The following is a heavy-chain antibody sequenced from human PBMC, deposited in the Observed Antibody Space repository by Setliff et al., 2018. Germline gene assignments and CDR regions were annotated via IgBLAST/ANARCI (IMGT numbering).Heavy chain of an antibody. CDR1: GYTFTSYY. J-gene: IGHJ5*02. CDR3: ARDARDFWSGYSSHEGFDP. V-gene: IGHV1-46*01. D-gene: IGHD3-3*01. Sequence: ASVKVSCKASGYTFTSYYMHWVRQAPGQGLEWMGIINPSGGSTSYARKFQGRVTMTRDTSTSTVYMELSSLRSEDTAVYYCARDARDFWSGYSSHEGFDPWGQGTLVTVSS. CDR2: INPSGGST.